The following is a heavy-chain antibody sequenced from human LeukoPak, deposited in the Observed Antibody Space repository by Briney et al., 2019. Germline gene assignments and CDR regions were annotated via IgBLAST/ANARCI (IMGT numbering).Heavy chain of an antibody. CDR1: GGSISSYY. J-gene: IGHJ5*02. CDR2: IYYSGST. Sequence: SETLSLTCTVSGGSISSYYWSWIRQPPGKGLEWIGYIYYSGSTNYNPSLKSRVTISVKTSKNQFSLKLSSVTAADTAVYYCARAGAAAYNWFDPWGQGTLVTVSS. CDR3: ARAGAAAYNWFDP. V-gene: IGHV4-59*12. D-gene: IGHD6-13*01.